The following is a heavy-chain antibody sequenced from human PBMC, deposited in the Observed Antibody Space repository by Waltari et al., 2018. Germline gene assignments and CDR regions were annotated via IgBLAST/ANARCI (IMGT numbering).Heavy chain of an antibody. J-gene: IGHJ1*01. CDR3: ARRLGFGVRYFQH. CDR1: GGSFSGYY. V-gene: IGHV4-34*01. Sequence: QVQLQQWGAGLLKPSETLSLTCAVYGGSFSGYYWSWILQPPGKGLEWIGEINHSGSTNYNPSLKSRVTISVDTSKNQFSLKLSSVTAADTAVYYCARRLGFGVRYFQHWGQGTLVTVSS. D-gene: IGHD3-10*01. CDR2: INHSGST.